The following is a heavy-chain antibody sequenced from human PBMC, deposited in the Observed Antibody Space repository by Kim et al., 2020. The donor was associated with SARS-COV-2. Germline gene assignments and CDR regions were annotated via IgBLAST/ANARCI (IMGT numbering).Heavy chain of an antibody. V-gene: IGHV4-31*01. J-gene: IGHJ4*02. D-gene: IGHD3-22*01. Sequence: TPSLKSLVTISVDTPKNQFSLKLSSVTAADTAVYYCARAPIVVVITHFDYWGQGTLVTVSS. CDR3: ARAPIVVVITHFDY.